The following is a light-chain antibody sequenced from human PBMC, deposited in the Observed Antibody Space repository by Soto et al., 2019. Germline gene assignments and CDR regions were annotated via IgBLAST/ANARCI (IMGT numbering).Light chain of an antibody. CDR3: QQYYSYPWT. V-gene: IGKV1-8*01. J-gene: IGKJ1*01. CDR1: QGISSY. Sequence: AIRRTQSPSSLSSSTGDRVTITCRASQGISSYLAWYQQKPGKAPKLLIYAASTLQSGVPSRFRGSGSGTDFTLTISCLKSEDFATYYCQQYYSYPWTFGQGTKVDIK. CDR2: AAS.